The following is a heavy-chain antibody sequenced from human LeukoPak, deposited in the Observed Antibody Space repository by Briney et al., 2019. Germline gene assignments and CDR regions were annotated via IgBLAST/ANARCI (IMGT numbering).Heavy chain of an antibody. V-gene: IGHV1-69*16. Sequence: SVRVSCKASGGTFSDHIIFWVRQAPGQGLEWMGGISPLLGASNHTQKFQDRVRITADESASTAYMELSNLRSADTAVYYCATYDILTGFDYWGQGTLVTVSS. J-gene: IGHJ4*02. D-gene: IGHD3-9*01. CDR3: ATYDILTGFDY. CDR2: ISPLLGAS. CDR1: GGTFSDHI.